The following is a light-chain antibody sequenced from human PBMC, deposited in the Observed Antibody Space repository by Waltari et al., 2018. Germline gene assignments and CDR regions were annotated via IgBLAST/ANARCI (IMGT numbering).Light chain of an antibody. J-gene: IGLJ2*01. Sequence: QSALTQPASVSGSPGQSITISCTGTSSDVGTSKFVSWYHQPPGKVPKLIIYDATDRPSGVSSRFSGSKSGNTASLTISVLQAEDEGDYYCNSYTTSGTVVFGGGTKLTLL. V-gene: IGLV2-14*03. CDR1: SSDVGTSKF. CDR2: DAT. CDR3: NSYTTSGTVV.